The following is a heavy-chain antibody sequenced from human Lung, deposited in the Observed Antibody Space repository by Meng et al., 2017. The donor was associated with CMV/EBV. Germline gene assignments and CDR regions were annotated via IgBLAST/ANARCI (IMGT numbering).Heavy chain of an antibody. J-gene: IGHJ4*02. CDR3: TRDPGLSTSWYFDY. D-gene: IGHD2/OR15-2a*01. Sequence: GGSXRLXXTASGFTFGDYAMSWVRQAPGKGLEWVGFIRSKAYGGTTEYAASVKGRFTISRDDSKSIAYLQMNSLNTEDTAMYYCTRDPGLSTSWYFDYLGQGXLVTVSS. CDR2: IRSKAYGGTT. CDR1: GFTFGDYA. V-gene: IGHV3-49*04.